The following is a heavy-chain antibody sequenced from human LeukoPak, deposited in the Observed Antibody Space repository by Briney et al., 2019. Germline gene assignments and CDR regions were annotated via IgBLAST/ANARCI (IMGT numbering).Heavy chain of an antibody. CDR2: IWYDGSNK. CDR1: GFTFSSHG. CDR3: ARDQGTSTTAPKRKGRFDL. Sequence: GRSLRLSCAASGFTFSSHGMHWVRQAPGKGLEWVALIWYDGSNKEYADSVKGRFTISRDNSKNTLYLQMDSLRDEDTAVYYCARDQGTSTTAPKRKGRFDLWGQGTLVTVSS. D-gene: IGHD1-1*01. V-gene: IGHV3-33*01. J-gene: IGHJ5*02.